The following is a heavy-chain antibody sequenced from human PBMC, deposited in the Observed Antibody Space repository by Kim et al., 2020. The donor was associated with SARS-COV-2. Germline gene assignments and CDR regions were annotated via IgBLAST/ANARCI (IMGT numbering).Heavy chain of an antibody. Sequence: ASVKVSCKASGYTFRVFDISWVRQAPGQGLEWMGSISASNGKTNSAQKFQGRISMTTDTSTNTAYLELRSLRSDDTAVYYCSRDTPVVHDRLDYWGQGTLVTVSS. D-gene: IGHD2-15*01. CDR2: ISASNGKT. V-gene: IGHV1-18*01. CDR3: SRDTPVVHDRLDY. CDR1: GYTFRVFD. J-gene: IGHJ4*02.